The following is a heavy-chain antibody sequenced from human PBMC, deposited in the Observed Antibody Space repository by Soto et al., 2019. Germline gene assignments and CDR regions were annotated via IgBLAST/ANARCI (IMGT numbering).Heavy chain of an antibody. CDR3: ARGDRDYENLYGMDV. J-gene: IGHJ6*02. D-gene: IGHD4-17*01. CDR2: ISAYNGNT. Sequence: RASVKVSCKASGYTFTSYGISWVRQTPGQGLEWIGWISAYNGNTNYAQKLQGRVTMTTDTSTSTAYMELRSLRSDDTAVYYCARGDRDYENLYGMDVWGQGTTVTVSS. CDR1: GYTFTSYG. V-gene: IGHV1-18*04.